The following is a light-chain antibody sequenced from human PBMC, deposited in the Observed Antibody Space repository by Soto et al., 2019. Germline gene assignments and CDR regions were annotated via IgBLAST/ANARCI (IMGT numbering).Light chain of an antibody. CDR1: QSVSSSY. CDR3: QQYGSSPYT. J-gene: IGKJ2*01. V-gene: IGKV3-20*01. CDR2: AAS. Sequence: EIVLTQSPGTLSLSPGERATLSCRASQSVSSSYLAWYQQKPGQAPRLLIYAASSRAPGIPDRFSGSGSGTDFTLTINRLEPEDFAVYYCQQYGSSPYTFGQGTKLEIK.